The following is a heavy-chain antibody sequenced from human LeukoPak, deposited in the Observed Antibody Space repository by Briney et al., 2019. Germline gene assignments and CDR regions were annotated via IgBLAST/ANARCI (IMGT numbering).Heavy chain of an antibody. D-gene: IGHD2-2*02. Sequence: GGSLRLSCAASGFTVSSNYMSWVRQAPGKGLEWASVIYSGGSTYYADSVKGRFTISRDNSKNTLYLQMNSLRAEDTAVYYCAKYPAAISYDYYMDVWGKGTTVTVSS. CDR2: IYSGGST. V-gene: IGHV3-53*01. CDR1: GFTVSSNY. CDR3: AKYPAAISYDYYMDV. J-gene: IGHJ6*03.